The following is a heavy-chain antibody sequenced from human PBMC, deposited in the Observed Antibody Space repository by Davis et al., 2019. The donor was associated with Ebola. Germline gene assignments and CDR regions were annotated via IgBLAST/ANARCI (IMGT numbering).Heavy chain of an antibody. CDR1: GYTFTSYG. CDR3: ASEGTAMVRGDYYYYGMDV. CDR2: TSAYNGNT. J-gene: IGHJ6*02. V-gene: IGHV1-18*01. Sequence: ASVKVSCKASGYTFTSYGISWVRQAPGQGLEWMGWTSAYNGNTNYAQKLQGRVTMTTDTSTSTAYMELRSLRSDDTAVYYCASEGTAMVRGDYYYYGMDVWGQGTTVTVSS. D-gene: IGHD5-18*01.